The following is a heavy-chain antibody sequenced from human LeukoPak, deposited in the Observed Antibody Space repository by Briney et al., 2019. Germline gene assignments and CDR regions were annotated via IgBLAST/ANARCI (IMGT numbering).Heavy chain of an antibody. D-gene: IGHD2-8*01. Sequence: PSETLSLTCAVYGGSFSGYYWSWIRQPPGKGLEWIGEINHSGSTNYNPSLKSRVTISVDTSKNQFSLKLSSVTAADTAVYYCARVTSRLGVCDYWGQGTLVTVSS. CDR3: ARVTSRLGVCDY. CDR1: GGSFSGYY. V-gene: IGHV4-34*01. CDR2: INHSGST. J-gene: IGHJ4*02.